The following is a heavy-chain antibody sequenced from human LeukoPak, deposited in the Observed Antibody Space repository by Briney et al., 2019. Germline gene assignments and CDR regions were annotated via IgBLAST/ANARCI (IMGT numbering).Heavy chain of an antibody. CDR3: AKDLQVLLWFGEDGFDI. V-gene: IGHV3-30*02. Sequence: PGGSLRLSCAASGFTFSSYGMHWVRQAPGKGLEGVAFIRYDGSNKNYADSVKGRFTITRDNSKNTLYLQMNSLRAEDTAVYYCAKDLQVLLWFGEDGFDIWGQGTMVTVSS. J-gene: IGHJ3*02. CDR2: IRYDGSNK. CDR1: GFTFSSYG. D-gene: IGHD3-10*01.